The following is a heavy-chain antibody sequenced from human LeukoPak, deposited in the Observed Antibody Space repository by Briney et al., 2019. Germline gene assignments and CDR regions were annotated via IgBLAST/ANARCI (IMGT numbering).Heavy chain of an antibody. Sequence: GGSLRLSCVGSGFTFSSYHMNWVRQAPGKGLEWVSYISSSSSTIYYADSVKGRFTISRDNAKNSLYLQTNSLRAEDTAVYYCARAQYYSDSTGYYYFHYWGQGTLVTVSS. D-gene: IGHD3-22*01. CDR1: GFTFSSYH. CDR3: ARAQYYSDSTGYYYFHY. V-gene: IGHV3-48*01. J-gene: IGHJ4*02. CDR2: ISSSSSTI.